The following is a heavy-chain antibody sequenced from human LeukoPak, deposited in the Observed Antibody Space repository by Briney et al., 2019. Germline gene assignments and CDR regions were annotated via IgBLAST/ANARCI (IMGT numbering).Heavy chain of an antibody. Sequence: GESLKISCTGSGYSFATYWIGWVRQMPGKGLEWMGMIYPSDSDIKYSPSFQGQVTISADKSISTAYLQWNSLKASDTAMYYCARPGWREEDGEDCSGGTCWIPFDNWGQGTLVTVSS. J-gene: IGHJ4*02. D-gene: IGHD2-15*01. CDR3: ARPGWREEDGEDCSGGTCWIPFDN. CDR2: IYPSDSDI. V-gene: IGHV5-51*01. CDR1: GYSFATYW.